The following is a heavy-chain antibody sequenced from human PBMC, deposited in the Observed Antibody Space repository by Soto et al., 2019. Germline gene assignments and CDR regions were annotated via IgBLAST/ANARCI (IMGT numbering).Heavy chain of an antibody. V-gene: IGHV3-21*01. CDR2: ISSSSSYL. D-gene: IGHD6-13*01. CDR3: ARDHSSSDY. Sequence: EVQLVESGGGLVKPGGSLRLSCAASGFTFSSYSMNWVRQAPGKGLEWVSSISSSSSYLYYADSVKGRFTISRDNAKNSLYLQMNSLRAEDTAVYYCARDHSSSDYWGQGTLVTVSS. CDR1: GFTFSSYS. J-gene: IGHJ4*02.